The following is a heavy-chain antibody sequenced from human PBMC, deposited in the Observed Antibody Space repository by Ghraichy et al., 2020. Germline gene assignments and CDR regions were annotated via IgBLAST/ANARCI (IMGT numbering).Heavy chain of an antibody. CDR1: GYTFTGYY. V-gene: IGHV1-2*02. CDR2: INPNSGGT. Sequence: ASVKVSCKASGYTFTGYYMHWVRQAPGQGLEWMGWINPNSGGTNYAQKFQGRVTMTRDTSISTAYMELSRLRSDDKAVYYCARGGLLRFLERLGALWGQGTLVTVSS. J-gene: IGHJ4*02. CDR3: ARGGLLRFLERLGAL. D-gene: IGHD3-3*01.